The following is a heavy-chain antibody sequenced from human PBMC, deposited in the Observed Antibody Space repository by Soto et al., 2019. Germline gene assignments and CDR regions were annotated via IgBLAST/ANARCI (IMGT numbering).Heavy chain of an antibody. V-gene: IGHV1-69*01. D-gene: IGHD2-21*01. CDR3: ARGLDCGGGCYSLFDY. J-gene: IGHJ4*02. CDR2: IIPIFGTT. Sequence: VQLVQSGAEVKKPGSSVKVSCKASGGTFSNYPFIWVRQAPGQGLDWMGGIIPIFGTTDYGQRFQGRVTITADESTNTAYMELSSLRSDDTAVYYCARGLDCGGGCYSLFDYWGQGTLVTVSS. CDR1: GGTFSNYP.